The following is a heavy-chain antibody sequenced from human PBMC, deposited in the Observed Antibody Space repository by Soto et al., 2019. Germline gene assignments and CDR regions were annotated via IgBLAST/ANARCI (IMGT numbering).Heavy chain of an antibody. J-gene: IGHJ5*02. V-gene: IGHV1-24*01. D-gene: IGHD6-13*01. CDR1: GYTLTELS. CDR3: AIFNMNSSSWYGGDKYRLAP. Sequence: ASVKVSCKVSGYTLTELSMHWVRQAPGKGLEWMGGFDPEDGETIYAQKFQGRVTMTEDTSTDTAYMELSSLRSEDTAVYYCAIFNMNSSSWYGGDKYRLAPWGKGTLVTVSS. CDR2: FDPEDGET.